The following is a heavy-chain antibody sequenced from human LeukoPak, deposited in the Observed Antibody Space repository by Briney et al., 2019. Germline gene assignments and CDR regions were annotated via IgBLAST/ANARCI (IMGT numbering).Heavy chain of an antibody. V-gene: IGHV3-9*01. CDR2: ISWNSGSI. Sequence: TGGSLRLSCAASGFTFDDYAMHWARQAPGKGLEWVSGISWNSGSIGYADSVKGRFTISRDNAKNSLYLQMNSLRAEDTALYYCAKDFKPYGSGSYYGYWGQGTLVTVSS. J-gene: IGHJ4*02. CDR3: AKDFKPYGSGSYYGY. D-gene: IGHD3-10*01. CDR1: GFTFDDYA.